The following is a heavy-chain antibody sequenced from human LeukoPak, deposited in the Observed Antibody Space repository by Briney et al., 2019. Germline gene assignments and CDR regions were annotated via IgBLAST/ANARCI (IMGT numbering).Heavy chain of an antibody. J-gene: IGHJ4*02. D-gene: IGHD6-19*01. CDR3: ARHRSGWYGYFDY. CDR1: GDSISSYY. Sequence: SETLSLTCTVSGDSISSYYWSWIRQPPGKGLEWIGYIYYSGSTNYNPSLKSRLTISVDTSKNQFSLNLNSVTATDTAVYYCARHRSGWYGYFDYWGQGTLVTVSS. CDR2: IYYSGST. V-gene: IGHV4-59*08.